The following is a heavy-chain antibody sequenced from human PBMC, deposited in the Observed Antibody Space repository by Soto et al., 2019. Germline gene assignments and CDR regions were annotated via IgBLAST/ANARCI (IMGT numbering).Heavy chain of an antibody. V-gene: IGHV4-31*03. CDR2: IYFIGST. J-gene: IGHJ3*02. CDR3: ARDMSPNRGHYGDYDLDAFDI. D-gene: IGHD4-17*01. Sequence: QVQLQESGPGLVKPSQTLSLTCTVSGGSISSGGYYWSWIRQHPGKGLEWIGYIYFIGSTYYNPSLKSRATISVDTSKNQFSLKLSSVTAADTAVYFCARDMSPNRGHYGDYDLDAFDIWGQGKMVTVSS. CDR1: GGSISSGGYY.